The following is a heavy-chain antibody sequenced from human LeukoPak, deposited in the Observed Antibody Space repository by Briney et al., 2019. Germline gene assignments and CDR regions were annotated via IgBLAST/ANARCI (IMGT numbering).Heavy chain of an antibody. CDR3: ATYITTRLDY. V-gene: IGHV3-21*01. CDR2: IFSSTTYI. D-gene: IGHD6-6*01. CDR1: GFTFSSST. Sequence: PGGSLRLSCAASGFTFSSSTMNWVRQASGKGLEWVASIFSSTTYIYYADSVKGRFTISRDNAQNSLYLQMNSLRAEDTAVYYCATYITTRLDYWGQGTLVTVSS. J-gene: IGHJ4*02.